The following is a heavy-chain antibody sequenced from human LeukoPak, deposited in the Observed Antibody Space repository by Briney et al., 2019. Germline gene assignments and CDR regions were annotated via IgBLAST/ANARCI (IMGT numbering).Heavy chain of an antibody. J-gene: IGHJ4*02. CDR3: APRRRWGPGYFDY. V-gene: IGHV4-34*01. CDR1: GGSFSGYY. CDR2: INHSGST. D-gene: IGHD1-14*01. Sequence: SETLSLTCAVYGGSFSGYYWSWIRQPPGKGLEWIGEINHSGSTNYNPSLKSRVTISVDTSKNQFSLKLSSVTAADTAVYYCAPRRRWGPGYFDYWGQGTLVTVSS.